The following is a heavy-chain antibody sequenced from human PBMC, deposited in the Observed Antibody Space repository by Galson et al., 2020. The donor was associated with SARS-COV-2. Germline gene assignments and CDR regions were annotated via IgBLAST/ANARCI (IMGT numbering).Heavy chain of an antibody. CDR2: VSPDGRKD. D-gene: IGHD3-22*01. J-gene: IGHJ4*02. CDR3: VKKEDDNYYAS. V-gene: IGHV3-30*18. CDR1: GFTFSRSG. Sequence: GESLKISCVASGFTFSRSGMQWVRQAPGKGLEWVAAVSPDGRKDYYTDSVKGRFSISRDNSKNTLDLQMNSLKLEDTAVYYCVKKEDDNYYASWGQGTLVTVS.